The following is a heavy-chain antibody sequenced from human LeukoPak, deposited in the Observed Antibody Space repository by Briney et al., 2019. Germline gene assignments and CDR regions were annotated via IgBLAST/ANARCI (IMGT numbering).Heavy chain of an antibody. V-gene: IGHV1-18*01. J-gene: IGHJ4*02. Sequence: ASVKVSCKASGYTFTSYGISWVRQAPGQGGEWMGWISAYNGNTNYAQKLQGSVTMTTDTSTSTAYMELRSLRSDDTAVYYCARDSGPKDIVVVPAAAPFDYWGQGTLVTVSS. CDR1: GYTFTSYG. CDR2: ISAYNGNT. D-gene: IGHD2-2*01. CDR3: ARDSGPKDIVVVPAAAPFDY.